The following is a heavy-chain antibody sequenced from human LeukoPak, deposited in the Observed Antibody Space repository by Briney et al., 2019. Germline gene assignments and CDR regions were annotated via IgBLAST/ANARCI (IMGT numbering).Heavy chain of an antibody. CDR3: ARDMQGDGYNSFDY. Sequence: SVKVSCMASGGTFSSYAISWVRQAPGQGXXXXXGIIPIFGTAXXXXXXXXXXXITAXESTSTAYMELSSLRSEDMAVYYCARDMQGDGYNSFDYWGQGTLVTVSS. CDR1: GGTFSSYA. V-gene: IGHV1-69*13. D-gene: IGHD5-24*01. CDR2: IIPIFGTA. J-gene: IGHJ4*02.